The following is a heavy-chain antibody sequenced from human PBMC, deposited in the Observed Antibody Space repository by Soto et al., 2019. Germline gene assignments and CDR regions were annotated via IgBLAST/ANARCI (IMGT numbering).Heavy chain of an antibody. Sequence: ASVKVSCKASGYTFTSYGIDWVRQAPGQGLEWLGWISTYNGDTNYAQTFQGRVTMTTDTSTSTVHMEVRSLRSDDTAVYYCARRVDYFDYWGQGTLVTVSS. CDR3: ARRVDYFDY. J-gene: IGHJ4*02. CDR1: GYTFTSYG. CDR2: ISTYNGDT. D-gene: IGHD2-15*01. V-gene: IGHV1-18*01.